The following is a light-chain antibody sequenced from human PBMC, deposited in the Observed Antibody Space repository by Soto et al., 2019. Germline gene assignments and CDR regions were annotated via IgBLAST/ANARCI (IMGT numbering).Light chain of an antibody. V-gene: IGKV3-15*01. J-gene: IGKJ1*01. CDR3: QQYYTTQWT. CDR1: QNVNSN. CDR2: GAS. Sequence: EIVMTQSPASLSVSPGERATLSCRASQNVNSNLAWYQQKPGQAPRFLIYGASTRATGIPARFSGSGSGTEFTLTISSLQSDDVALYYCQQYYTTQWTFGQGTKVEIK.